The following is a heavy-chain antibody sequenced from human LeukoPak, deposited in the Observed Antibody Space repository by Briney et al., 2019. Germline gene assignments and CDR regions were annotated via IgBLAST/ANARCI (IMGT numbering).Heavy chain of an antibody. J-gene: IGHJ4*02. V-gene: IGHV4-34*01. CDR3: ARGPTPVRGGYSRSFDY. D-gene: IGHD3-10*01. Sequence: SETLSLTCAVYGGSFSGYYWSWIRQPPGKGLEWIGEINHSGSTNYNPSLKSRVTISVDTSKNQFSLKLSSVTAADTAVYYCARGPTPVRGGYSRSFDYWGQGTLVTVSS. CDR1: GGSFSGYY. CDR2: INHSGST.